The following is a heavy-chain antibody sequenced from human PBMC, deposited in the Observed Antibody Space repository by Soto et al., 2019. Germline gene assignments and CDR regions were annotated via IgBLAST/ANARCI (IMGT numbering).Heavy chain of an antibody. CDR3: ACIFSGGYGYGFYYYGMDV. D-gene: IGHD5-18*01. CDR2: IYYSGST. J-gene: IGHJ6*02. V-gene: IGHV4-39*01. Sequence: SETLSLTCTVSGCSISSSSYYWGWIRQPPGKGLEWIGSIYYSGSTYYNPSLKSRVTISVDTSKNQFSLKLSSVTAADTAVYYCACIFSGGYGYGFYYYGMDVWGQGTTVTVSS. CDR1: GCSISSSSYY.